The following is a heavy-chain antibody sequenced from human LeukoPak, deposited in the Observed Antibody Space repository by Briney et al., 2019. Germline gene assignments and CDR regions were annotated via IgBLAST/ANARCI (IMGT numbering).Heavy chain of an antibody. CDR3: ARDGGGYCSSTSCFPYCSGGSCYGASAFDI. D-gene: IGHD2-2*01. CDR1: GYTFTSYY. V-gene: IGHV1-46*01. Sequence: ASVKVSCKASGYTFTSYYMHWVRQAPGQGLEWMGIINPSGGSTSYAQKFQGRVTMTRDTSTSTVYTELSSLRSEDTAVYYCARDGGGYCSSTSCFPYCSGGSCYGASAFDIWGQGTMVTVSS. J-gene: IGHJ3*02. CDR2: INPSGGST.